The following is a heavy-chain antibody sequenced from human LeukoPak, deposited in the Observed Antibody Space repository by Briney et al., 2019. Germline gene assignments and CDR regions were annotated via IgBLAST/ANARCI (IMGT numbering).Heavy chain of an antibody. V-gene: IGHV4-34*01. CDR2: ISQSEGS. CDR3: ARGIDSYKGGVD. Sequence: SETLSLTCTVNVGSFSGYYCNWFRQPPGQGLEWIGEISQSEGSNYNPSLKSRLTLSLETSKDQFSLMLISVTAADTGVYYCARGIDSYKGGVDWGQGALVTVSS. CDR1: VGSFSGYY. J-gene: IGHJ4*02. D-gene: IGHD5-24*01.